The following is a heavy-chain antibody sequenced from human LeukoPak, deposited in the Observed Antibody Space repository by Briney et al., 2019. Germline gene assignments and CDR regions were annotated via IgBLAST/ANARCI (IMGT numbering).Heavy chain of an antibody. CDR2: IYSGGST. Sequence: GGSLRPSCAASGFTVSSSYMSWVRQAPGKGLEWVSVIYSGGSTYYADSVKGRFTISRDNSRNTLYLQMNTLRAEDTAVYYCARGWFYGMDVWGQGTTVSVSS. J-gene: IGHJ6*02. D-gene: IGHD3-10*01. CDR1: GFTVSSSY. V-gene: IGHV3-66*01. CDR3: ARGWFYGMDV.